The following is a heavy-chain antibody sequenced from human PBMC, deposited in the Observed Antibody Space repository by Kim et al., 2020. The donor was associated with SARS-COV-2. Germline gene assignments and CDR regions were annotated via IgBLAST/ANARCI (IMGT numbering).Heavy chain of an antibody. Sequence: NYAQKLQGRVTMTTDTSTSTAYMELRSLRSDDTAVYYCARSWSGYQGPPVWGQGTTVTVSS. J-gene: IGHJ6*02. D-gene: IGHD3-3*01. V-gene: IGHV1-18*01. CDR3: ARSWSGYQGPPV.